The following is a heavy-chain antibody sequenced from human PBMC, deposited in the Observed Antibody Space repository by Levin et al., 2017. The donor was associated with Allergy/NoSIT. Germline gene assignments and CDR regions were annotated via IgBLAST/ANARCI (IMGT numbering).Heavy chain of an antibody. D-gene: IGHD4-17*01. V-gene: IGHV4-31*03. Sequence: LRLSCTVSGGSISSGGYYWSWIRQHPGKGLEWIGYIYYSGSTYYNPSLKSRVTISVDTSKNQFSLKLSSVTAADTAVYYWAGHDGDYGRDAFDIWGQGTMVTVSS. J-gene: IGHJ3*02. CDR3: AGHDGDYGRDAFDI. CDR2: IYYSGST. CDR1: GGSISSGGYY.